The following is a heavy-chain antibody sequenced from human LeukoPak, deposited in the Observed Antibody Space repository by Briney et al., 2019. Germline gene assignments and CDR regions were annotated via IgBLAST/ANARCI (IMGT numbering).Heavy chain of an antibody. CDR1: GGSLSSYY. V-gene: IGHV4-4*07. J-gene: IGHJ4*02. CDR3: ARRSSSWSFDY. CDR2: IYTSGST. D-gene: IGHD6-13*01. Sequence: PSETLSLTCTVSGGSLSSYYWSWIRQPAGKGLEWIGRIYTSGSTNYNPSLKSRVTMSVDTSKNQFSLKLSSVTDADTAVYYCARRSSSWSFDYWGQGTLATVSS.